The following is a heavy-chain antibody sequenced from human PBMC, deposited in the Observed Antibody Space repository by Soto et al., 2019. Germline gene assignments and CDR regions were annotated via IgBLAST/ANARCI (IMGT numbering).Heavy chain of an antibody. Sequence: ASVKVSCKVSGYTLTELSMHWVRQAPGKGLEWMGGFDPEVGIANYAQKFQGRVTITADKSTSTAYMELSSLRSEDTAVYYCARAVSGYCSSTSCSYYMDVWGKGTTVTVSS. J-gene: IGHJ6*03. D-gene: IGHD2-2*03. CDR1: GYTLTELS. CDR2: FDPEVGIA. CDR3: ARAVSGYCSSTSCSYYMDV. V-gene: IGHV1-24*01.